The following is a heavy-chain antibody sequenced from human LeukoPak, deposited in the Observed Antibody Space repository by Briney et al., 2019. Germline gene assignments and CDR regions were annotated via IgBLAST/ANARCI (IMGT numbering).Heavy chain of an antibody. CDR3: ARDYIDYYDSSGYYRCAFDI. V-gene: IGHV3-48*01. Sequence: GGSLRLSCAVSGFTFSSYAMNWARQAPGKGLEWVSYISSSSSTIYYADSVKGRFTISRDNAKNSLYLQMNSLRAEDTAVYYCARDYIDYYDSSGYYRCAFDIWGQGTMVTVSS. D-gene: IGHD3-22*01. CDR2: ISSSSSTI. J-gene: IGHJ3*02. CDR1: GFTFSSYA.